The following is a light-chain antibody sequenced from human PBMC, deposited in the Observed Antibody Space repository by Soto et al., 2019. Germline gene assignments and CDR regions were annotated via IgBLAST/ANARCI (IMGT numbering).Light chain of an antibody. CDR2: GVS. Sequence: QPVLTQPASVSGSPGQSITISCTGTSRDVGNYNYVSWYQQHPGKAPKLMIYGVSNRPSEVSNRFSGSKSGNTASLTISGLQAEDEADYYCSSYTSSSTWLFGGGTKLTVL. J-gene: IGLJ3*02. CDR1: SRDVGNYNY. CDR3: SSYTSSSTWL. V-gene: IGLV2-14*01.